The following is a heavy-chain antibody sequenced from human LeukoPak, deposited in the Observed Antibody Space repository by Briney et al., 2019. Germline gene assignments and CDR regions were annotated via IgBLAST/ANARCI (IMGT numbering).Heavy chain of an antibody. CDR2: INQRVST. V-gene: IGHV4-34*01. CDR3: ARGLYDPDGYSSGWCRDYYYYYMDV. D-gene: IGHD6-19*01. J-gene: IGHJ6*03. CDR1: GGSFSGYY. Sequence: SETLSLTCAVYGGSFSGYYWSWIRQPPGKGLEWIGEINQRVSTNYNPSLKSRVTISVDTSKNQFSLKLSSVTAADTAVYYCARGLYDPDGYSSGWCRDYYYYYMDVWGKGTTVTVSS.